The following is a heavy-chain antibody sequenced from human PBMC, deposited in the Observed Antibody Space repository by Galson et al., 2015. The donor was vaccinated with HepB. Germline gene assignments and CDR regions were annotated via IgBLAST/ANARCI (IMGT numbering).Heavy chain of an antibody. CDR1: GFTFSNFS. CDR3: ARDLNWSFDY. V-gene: IGHV3-48*04. CDR2: ISGGSARI. J-gene: IGHJ4*02. D-gene: IGHD1-1*01. Sequence: SLRLSCAASGFTFSNFSMNWVRQAPGKGLVWVSYISGGSARIQYADSVKGRFTISRDNAKNTMYLQVNSLRAEDTAVYYCARDLNWSFDYWGQGTLVTVSS.